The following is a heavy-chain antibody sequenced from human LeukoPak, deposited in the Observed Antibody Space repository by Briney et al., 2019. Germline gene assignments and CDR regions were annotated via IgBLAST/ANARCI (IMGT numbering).Heavy chain of an antibody. D-gene: IGHD3-22*01. CDR3: ARDSHYYDSSGDAFDI. CDR1: GGTFSSYA. CDR2: IIPILGIA. J-gene: IGHJ3*02. V-gene: IGHV1-69*04. Sequence: GASVKVSCKASGGTFSSYAISWVRQAPGQGLEWMGRIIPILGIANYAQKLQGRVTITADKSTSTAYMELSSLRSEDTAVYYCARDSHYYDSSGDAFDIWGQGTMVTVSS.